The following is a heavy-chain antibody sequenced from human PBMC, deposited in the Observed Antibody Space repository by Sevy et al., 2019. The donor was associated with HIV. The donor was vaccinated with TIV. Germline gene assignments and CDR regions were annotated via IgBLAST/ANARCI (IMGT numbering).Heavy chain of an antibody. CDR2: IYWDDDK. V-gene: IGHV2-5*02. Sequence: SGPTLVNPTQTLTLTCTFSGFSLSTSGVGVGWIRQPPGKALEWLAVIYWDDDKRYSPSLKSRLTITKDTSKNQVVLTMTNMDPVDTATYYCAHSDKYYYDSSGPRYFDYWGQGILVTVSS. CDR3: AHSDKYYYDSSGPRYFDY. D-gene: IGHD3-22*01. J-gene: IGHJ4*02. CDR1: GFSLSTSGVG.